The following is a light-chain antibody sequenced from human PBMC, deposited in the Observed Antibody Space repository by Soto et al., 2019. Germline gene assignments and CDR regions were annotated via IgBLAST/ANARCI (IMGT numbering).Light chain of an antibody. CDR1: SSNIGRNT. Sequence: QPVLTQPPSASGTPGQRVTISCSGSSSNIGRNTVNWYQQLPGTAPKLLIYSNNQRPSGVPDRFSGSKSGTSGFLAISGLQSEDEADYYCAGWDDSLNGPVFGGGTKLTVL. CDR2: SNN. CDR3: AGWDDSLNGPV. J-gene: IGLJ2*01. V-gene: IGLV1-44*01.